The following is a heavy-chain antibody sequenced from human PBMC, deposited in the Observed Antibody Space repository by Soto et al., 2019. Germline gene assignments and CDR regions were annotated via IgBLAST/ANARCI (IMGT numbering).Heavy chain of an antibody. Sequence: ASVKVSCKTSGYTFIHFGINWVRQATGQGLEWMGWMNPNSGNTGYAQKFQGRVTMTRNTSISTAYMELSSLRSEDTAVYYCAGDLWYTVTSPYYYYYYMDVWGKGTTVTVSS. V-gene: IGHV1-8*02. CDR3: AGDLWYTVTSPYYYYYYMDV. J-gene: IGHJ6*03. D-gene: IGHD4-4*01. CDR2: MNPNSGNT. CDR1: GYTFIHFG.